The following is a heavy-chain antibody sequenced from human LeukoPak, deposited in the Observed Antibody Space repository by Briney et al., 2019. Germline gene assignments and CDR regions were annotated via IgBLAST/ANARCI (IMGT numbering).Heavy chain of an antibody. Sequence: PGGSLRLSCAASGFTFSSYEMNWVRQAPGKGLEWVSYISSSGSTIYYADSVKGRFTISRDNAKNSLYLQMNSLRAEDTAVYYCARAGEFLYYFDYWGRGTLVTVSS. D-gene: IGHD2-21*01. CDR1: GFTFSSYE. CDR3: ARAGEFLYYFDY. V-gene: IGHV3-48*03. J-gene: IGHJ4*02. CDR2: ISSSGSTI.